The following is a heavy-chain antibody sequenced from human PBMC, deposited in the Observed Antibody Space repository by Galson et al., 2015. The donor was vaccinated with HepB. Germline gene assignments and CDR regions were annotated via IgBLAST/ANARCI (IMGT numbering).Heavy chain of an antibody. CDR2: IIPMFGTA. Sequence: SVKVSCKASGGTFSSHPISWVRQAPGQGLEWMGRIIPMFGTANYAQRFQGRVTISADKSTSTAYMELSSLRSEDTAVYYCARGIVVETAHGWYFDLWGRGTLVTVSS. J-gene: IGHJ2*01. CDR1: GGTFSSHP. V-gene: IGHV1-69*06. CDR3: ARGIVVETAHGWYFDL. D-gene: IGHD2-21*02.